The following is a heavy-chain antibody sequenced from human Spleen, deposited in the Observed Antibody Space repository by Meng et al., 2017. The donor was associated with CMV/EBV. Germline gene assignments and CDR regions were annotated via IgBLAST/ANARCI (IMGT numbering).Heavy chain of an antibody. CDR1: GFAFNMYS. D-gene: IGHD2-8*02. V-gene: IGHV3-23*01. CDR2: ISGSGDST. J-gene: IGHJ4*01. CDR3: AKGRAFTGAYYFDS. Sequence: GESLKISCAASGFAFNMYSMSWVRQASGKGLEWVSGISGSGDSTFCPDPVKVRFTISRDTSRNTLYLQMNSLRVEDTAIYYCAKGRAFTGAYYFDSWGHGILVTVSS.